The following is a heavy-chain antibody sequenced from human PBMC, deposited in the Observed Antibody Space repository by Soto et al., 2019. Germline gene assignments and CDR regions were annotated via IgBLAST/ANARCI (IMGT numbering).Heavy chain of an antibody. CDR1: GFTFSSYS. CDR3: AREGRSMVRGVIVPYYGMDV. V-gene: IGHV3-21*01. CDR2: ISSSSSYI. D-gene: IGHD3-10*01. Sequence: GGSLRLSCAASGFTFSSYSMNWVRQAPGKGLEWASSISSSSSYIYYADSVKGRFTISRDNAKNSLYLQMNSLRAEDTAVYYCAREGRSMVRGVIVPYYGMDVWGQGTTVTVSS. J-gene: IGHJ6*02.